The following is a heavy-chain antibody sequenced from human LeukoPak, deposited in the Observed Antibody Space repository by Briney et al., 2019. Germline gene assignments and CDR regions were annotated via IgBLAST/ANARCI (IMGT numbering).Heavy chain of an antibody. CDR2: TYYRAKRYN. J-gene: IGHJ4*02. D-gene: IGHD3/OR15-3a*01. CDR1: GDRVSSNSAA. CDR3: ARVRTGYFDY. Sequence: SQTLSLTCAISGDRVSSNSAAWNWIRQSPSRALEWRGKTYYRAKRYNDYAVSVKSRININPDTSKNQFSLQLNSVTPEDTAVYYCARVRTGYFDYWGQGTLVTVSS. V-gene: IGHV6-1*01.